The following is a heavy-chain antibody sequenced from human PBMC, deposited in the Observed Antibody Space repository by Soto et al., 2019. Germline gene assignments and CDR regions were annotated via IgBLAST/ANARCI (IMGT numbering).Heavy chain of an antibody. V-gene: IGHV3-30-3*01. Sequence: PGGSLRLSCAASGFTFSHYALHWVRQAPGKGLEWVALISFEGSNQFYADSVTGRFTISRDNSKNTLYLQMNSLRADDTAVYYCAKAERTVEVNSINYWSQGTLVTVSS. CDR2: ISFEGSNQ. CDR1: GFTFSHYA. D-gene: IGHD2-21*01. CDR3: AKAERTVEVNSINY. J-gene: IGHJ4*02.